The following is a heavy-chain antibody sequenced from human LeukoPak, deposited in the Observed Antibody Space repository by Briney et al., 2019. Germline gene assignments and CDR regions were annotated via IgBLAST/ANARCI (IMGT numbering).Heavy chain of an antibody. Sequence: GGSLRLSCAASGFTFSSYSMNWVRQAPGKGLEWVSYISSSSSTIYYADSVKGRFTISRDNSRNSLYLQMNSLRVEDTAVYYCASSNGYLDYWGQGTLVTVSS. D-gene: IGHD3-22*01. J-gene: IGHJ4*02. CDR1: GFTFSSYS. V-gene: IGHV3-48*04. CDR2: ISSSSSTI. CDR3: ASSNGYLDY.